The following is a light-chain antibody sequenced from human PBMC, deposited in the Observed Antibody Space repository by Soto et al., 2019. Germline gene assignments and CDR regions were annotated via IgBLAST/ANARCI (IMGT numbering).Light chain of an antibody. J-gene: IGKJ2*01. Sequence: DIQITQSPSSLSASVGDRVTIICRASQSIGNYLNWYQQKPGTAPDLLIYEASSLQSGVPPRFSGTGSGTDFTLTISSLQPEDFATYYCQQGYSTPYTFGQGTKLETK. CDR2: EAS. CDR3: QQGYSTPYT. V-gene: IGKV1-39*01. CDR1: QSIGNY.